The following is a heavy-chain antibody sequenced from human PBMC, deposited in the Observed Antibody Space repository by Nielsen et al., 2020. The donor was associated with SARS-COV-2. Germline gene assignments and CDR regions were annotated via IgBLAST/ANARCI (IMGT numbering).Heavy chain of an antibody. CDR1: GYTFTSYA. V-gene: IGHV1-3*01. CDR2: INAGNGNT. Sequence: ASVKVSCKASGYTFTSYAMHWVRQAPGQRLEWMGWINAGNGNTKYSQKFQGRVTITRDTSASTAYMELSRLRSDDTAVYYCARDVDLGWEDAFDIWGQGTMVTVSS. CDR3: ARDVDLGWEDAFDI. D-gene: IGHD2-2*03. J-gene: IGHJ3*02.